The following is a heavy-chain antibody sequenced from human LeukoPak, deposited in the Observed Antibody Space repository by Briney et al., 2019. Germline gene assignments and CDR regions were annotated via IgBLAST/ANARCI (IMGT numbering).Heavy chain of an antibody. CDR2: IGGSVTST. CDR3: ARGRDRPYFDF. V-gene: IGHV3-23*01. Sequence: GGSLRLSCAASGFTFNTYAMSWVRQAPGKGLEWVSAIGGSVTSTYYAASVKGRFTISRDNSDNTLYLQISSLRAEDTAIYYCARGRDRPYFDFWGPGTMVTVSS. J-gene: IGHJ3*01. CDR1: GFTFNTYA.